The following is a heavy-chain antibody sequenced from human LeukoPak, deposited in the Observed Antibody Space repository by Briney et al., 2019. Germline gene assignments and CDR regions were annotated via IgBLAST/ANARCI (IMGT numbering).Heavy chain of an antibody. J-gene: IGHJ3*02. D-gene: IGHD7-27*01. CDR1: GGSISSSSYY. CDR3: ARHFNWDWESVAFDI. V-gene: IGHV4-39*01. CDR2: IYYSGST. Sequence: SETLSLTCTVSGGSISSSSYYWGWIRQPPGKGLEWIGSIYYSGSTNYNPSLKSRVTISVDTSKNQFSLKLSSVTAADTAVYYCARHFNWDWESVAFDIWGQGTMVTVSS.